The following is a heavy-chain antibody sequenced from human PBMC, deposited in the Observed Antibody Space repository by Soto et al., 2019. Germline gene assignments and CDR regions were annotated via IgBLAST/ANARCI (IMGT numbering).Heavy chain of an antibody. CDR3: ARDHNYYDSSGLGSAFDI. D-gene: IGHD3-22*01. CDR2: NIPILGIA. CDR1: GGTFSSYT. J-gene: IGHJ3*02. Sequence: QVQLVQSGAEVKKPGSSVKVSCKASGGTFSSYTISWVRQAPGQGLEWMGRNIPILGIANYAQKFQGRVTITADKSTSTAYMELSSLRSEDTAVYYCARDHNYYDSSGLGSAFDIWGQGTMVTVSS. V-gene: IGHV1-69*08.